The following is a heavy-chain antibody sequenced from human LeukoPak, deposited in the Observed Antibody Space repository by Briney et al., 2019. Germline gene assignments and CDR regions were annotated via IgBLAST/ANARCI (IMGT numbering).Heavy chain of an antibody. CDR2: INPNSGGT. V-gene: IGHV1-2*02. CDR1: GYTFTGYY. Sequence: ASVKVSCKASGYTFTGYYMHWVRQAPGQGLEWMGWINPNSGGTNYAQKFQGRVTMTRDTSISTAYMELSRLRSDDTAVYYCARDAPASSGWYNWFDPWGQGTLVTVSS. J-gene: IGHJ5*02. CDR3: ARDAPASSGWYNWFDP. D-gene: IGHD6-19*01.